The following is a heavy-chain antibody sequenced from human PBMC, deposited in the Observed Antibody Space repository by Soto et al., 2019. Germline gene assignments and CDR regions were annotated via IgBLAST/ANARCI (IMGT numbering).Heavy chain of an antibody. CDR1: GYTLTNYG. CDR3: ATDGPSNSGNLYAFDI. Sequence: QAQLVQSGAEVKKSGASVRVSCKASGYTLTNYGVTWVRQAPGQGLEWLGRVTPYKADTNSAQNLQGRVTMATDTSTNTAYLELRSLRSDDTAVYFCATDGPSNSGNLYAFDIWPRDNGHRLC. CDR2: VTPYKADT. D-gene: IGHD5-12*01. V-gene: IGHV1-18*04. J-gene: IGHJ3*02.